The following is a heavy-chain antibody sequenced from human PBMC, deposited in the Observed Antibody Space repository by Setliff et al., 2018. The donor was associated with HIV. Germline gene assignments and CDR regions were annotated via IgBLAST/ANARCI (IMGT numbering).Heavy chain of an antibody. D-gene: IGHD3-3*01. CDR1: GFTFEDHA. CDR3: AKETPMGLEWSSPDPRNYNAYYYMDV. V-gene: IGHV3-23*03. Sequence: PGGSLRLSCAASGFTFEDHAMSWVRQAPGKGLEWVSVIYSGSGNTNYADSVKGRFTVSRDNSKNMLYLQMSSLRVEDTAIYHCAKETPMGLEWSSPDPRNYNAYYYMDVWGEGTTVTVSS. CDR2: IYSGSGNT. J-gene: IGHJ6*03.